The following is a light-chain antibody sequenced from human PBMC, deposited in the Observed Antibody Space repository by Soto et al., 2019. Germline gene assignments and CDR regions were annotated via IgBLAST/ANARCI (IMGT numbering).Light chain of an antibody. CDR2: KAS. J-gene: IGKJ1*01. V-gene: IGKV1-5*03. Sequence: IQMTQSPSTLSASVGDRVTITCRASQTISNWLAWYQQKPGKAPKLLISKASSLESGVPSRFSGSGSGTEFTLTISSLQPDDSATYYCQQYNSYRAFGQGTKVDIK. CDR3: QQYNSYRA. CDR1: QTISNW.